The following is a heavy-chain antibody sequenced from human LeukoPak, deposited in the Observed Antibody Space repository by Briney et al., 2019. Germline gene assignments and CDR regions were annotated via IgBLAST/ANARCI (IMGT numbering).Heavy chain of an antibody. D-gene: IGHD4-17*01. J-gene: IGHJ6*02. CDR3: ARSVTQCGMDV. Sequence: ASVKVSCKASGYTFSSYGISWVRQAPGQGLEWMGWISAYNGNTNYAQKLQGRVTMTTDTSTSTACMEVRSLRSDDTAVYYCARSVTQCGMDVWGQGTTVTVFS. CDR1: GYTFSSYG. V-gene: IGHV1-18*01. CDR2: ISAYNGNT.